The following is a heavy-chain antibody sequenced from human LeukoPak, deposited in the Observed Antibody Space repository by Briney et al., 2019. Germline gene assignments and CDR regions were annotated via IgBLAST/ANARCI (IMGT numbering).Heavy chain of an antibody. V-gene: IGHV3-30*18. CDR3: AKDKIVGSTGWYYFDY. Sequence: GRSLRLSCAASGFTFSNYGMHWVRQAPGKGREWVAVISYDGSNKYYADSLKGRFTISRDNSKNTLYLQMNSLRAEDTAVYYCAKDKIVGSTGWYYFDYWGQGTLVTVSS. CDR2: ISYDGSNK. CDR1: GFTFSNYG. J-gene: IGHJ4*02. D-gene: IGHD6-19*01.